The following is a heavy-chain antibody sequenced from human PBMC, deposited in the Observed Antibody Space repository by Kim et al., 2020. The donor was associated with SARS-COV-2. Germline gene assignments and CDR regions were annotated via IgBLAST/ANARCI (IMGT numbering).Heavy chain of an antibody. J-gene: IGHJ4*02. V-gene: IGHV1-3*01. CDR3: ARNEDY. Sequence: ASVKVSCKASGYTFTSYAFHWVRQAPGQRLEWMGWIDADNGNTRYSQKFQGRVTITRDTSASTAYMELSSLRSEDTAVYYCARNEDYWGQGTLVTVSS. CDR2: IDADNGNT. CDR1: GYTFTSYA.